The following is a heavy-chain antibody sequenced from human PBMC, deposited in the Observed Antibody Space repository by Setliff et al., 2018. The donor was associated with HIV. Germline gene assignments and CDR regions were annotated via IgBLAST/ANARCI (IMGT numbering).Heavy chain of an antibody. Sequence: SGTLSLTCTVSGGSVSSGSYYWSWIRQPAGRGLEWIGHRYTTGSTSYNPSLKSRVTISVDTSKNQFSLKLSSVTAADTAVYYCARGPKPGLLDLTWFDSWGQGTLVTVSS. CDR2: RYTTGST. CDR1: GGSVSSGSYY. V-gene: IGHV4-61*09. CDR3: ARGPKPGLLDLTWFDS. D-gene: IGHD3-9*01. J-gene: IGHJ5*01.